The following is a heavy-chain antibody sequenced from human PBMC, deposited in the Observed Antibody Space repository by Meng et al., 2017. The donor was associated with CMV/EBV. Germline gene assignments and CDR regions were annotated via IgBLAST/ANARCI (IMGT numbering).Heavy chain of an antibody. CDR3: ATDWSRQLLGS. D-gene: IGHD1-26*01. J-gene: IGHJ4*02. CDR1: GFPFSNVW. CDR2: IKTKIDGGTA. V-gene: IGHV3-15*01. Sequence: ESLKIFRAASGFPFSNVWMSWVRQAPGKGLEWVGRIKTKIDGGTADFAAPVKGRFSISRDDSKNTLYLQMNSLKAEDTAVYYCATDWSRQLLGSWGQGTLVTVSS.